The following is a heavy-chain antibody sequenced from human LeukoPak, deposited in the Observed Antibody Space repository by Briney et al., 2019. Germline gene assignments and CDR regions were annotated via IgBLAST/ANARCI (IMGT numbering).Heavy chain of an antibody. Sequence: NPSETLSLTCTVSGGSISSYYWSWIRQPPGTGLEWLGYIYYSGSANYNPSLRSRVTISVYTSKNQFSLKLTSVTAADTAVYDCARGVPEYYDFWSGYFYYFDYWGEGTLVTVSS. D-gene: IGHD3-3*01. V-gene: IGHV4-59*01. CDR1: GGSISSYY. J-gene: IGHJ4*02. CDR3: ARGVPEYYDFWSGYFYYFDY. CDR2: IYYSGSA.